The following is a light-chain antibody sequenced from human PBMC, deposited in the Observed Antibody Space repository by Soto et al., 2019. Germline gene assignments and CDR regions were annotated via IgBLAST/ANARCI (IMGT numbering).Light chain of an antibody. J-gene: IGKJ4*01. V-gene: IGKV1-39*01. Sequence: DIQMTQSPSSLSASVGDRVTITCRASQSISSYLNWYQQKPAKAPKLLIYAASSLQSGVPSRFSGSGSGTDFTRTISSLQPADFATYYCQQSYSTPLTFGGGTKVEIK. CDR2: AAS. CDR3: QQSYSTPLT. CDR1: QSISSY.